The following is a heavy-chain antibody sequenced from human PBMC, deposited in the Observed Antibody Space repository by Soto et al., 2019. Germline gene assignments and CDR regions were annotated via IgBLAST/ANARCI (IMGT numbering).Heavy chain of an antibody. CDR1: GFTFDDYA. Sequence: EVQLVESGGGLVQPGRSLRLSCAASGFTFDDYAMHWVRQAPGKGLEWVSGISWNSGSIGYADSVKGRFTISRDNAKNSLYLQMNSLRAEDTALYYCAKSFYMDSSGWYRGFCDYWGQGTLVTVSS. CDR2: ISWNSGSI. CDR3: AKSFYMDSSGWYRGFCDY. J-gene: IGHJ4*02. V-gene: IGHV3-9*01. D-gene: IGHD6-19*01.